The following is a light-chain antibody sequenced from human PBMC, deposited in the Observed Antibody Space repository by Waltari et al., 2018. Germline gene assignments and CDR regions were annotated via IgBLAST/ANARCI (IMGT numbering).Light chain of an antibody. Sequence: DVVMTPSPLSLPVTLGRPASIPCRSRQSLVSSDGNTYFNWSQQRPGQSPRRLVYKVSNRDSGVPDRFSGSGSGTDFTLRISRVEAEDVGVYYCMQGIHRPWTFGQGTKVEIK. CDR1: QSLVSSDGNTY. V-gene: IGKV2-30*01. CDR2: KVS. CDR3: MQGIHRPWT. J-gene: IGKJ1*01.